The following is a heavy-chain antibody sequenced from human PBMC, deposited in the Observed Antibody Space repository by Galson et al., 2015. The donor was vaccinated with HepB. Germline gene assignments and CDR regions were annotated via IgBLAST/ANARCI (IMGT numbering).Heavy chain of an antibody. V-gene: IGHV1-18*01. CDR1: GYTFTSYG. CDR2: ISVYNGNT. D-gene: IGHD2-2*01. Sequence: SVKVSCKASGYTFTSYGISWVRQAPGQGLEWMGWISVYNGNTKNAQKLQGRVTMTTDTSTSTAYMELRSLRSDDTAVYYCARDCSSTSCYNAYWGQGTLDTVSS. J-gene: IGHJ4*02. CDR3: ARDCSSTSCYNAY.